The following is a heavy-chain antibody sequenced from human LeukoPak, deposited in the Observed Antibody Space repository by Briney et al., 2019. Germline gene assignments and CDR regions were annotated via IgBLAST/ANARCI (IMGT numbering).Heavy chain of an antibody. Sequence: GGSLRLSCAASGFTFSSYSMNWVRQAPGKGLEWVSSISSSSSYIYYADSVKGRFTISRDNAKNSLYLQMNSLRAEDTAVYYCARDQYELVRYFDYWGQGTLVTVSS. CDR2: ISSSSSYI. D-gene: IGHD6-6*01. V-gene: IGHV3-21*01. CDR3: ARDQYELVRYFDY. J-gene: IGHJ4*02. CDR1: GFTFSSYS.